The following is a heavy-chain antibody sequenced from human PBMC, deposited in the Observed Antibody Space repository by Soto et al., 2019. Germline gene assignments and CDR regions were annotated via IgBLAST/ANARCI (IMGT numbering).Heavy chain of an antibody. CDR2: IQPYDSDT. J-gene: IGHJ4*02. CDR1: GYSFTSYW. D-gene: IGHD7-27*01. Sequence: GESLKISCRGSGYSFTSYWIGWVRQMPGKGLEWMGIIQPYDSDTRYSPSFQGQVTISADKSINTAYLQWSSLRASDTAMYYCARHLTSAAFDYWGQGSLVTVSS. V-gene: IGHV5-51*01. CDR3: ARHLTSAAFDY.